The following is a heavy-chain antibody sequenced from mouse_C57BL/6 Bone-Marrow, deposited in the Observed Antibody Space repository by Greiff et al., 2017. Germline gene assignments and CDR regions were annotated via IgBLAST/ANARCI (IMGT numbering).Heavy chain of an antibody. V-gene: IGHV5-9-1*02. CDR2: ISSGGDYI. CDR1: GFTFSSYA. Sequence: EVKLMESGEGLVKPGGSLKLSCAASGFTFSSYAMSWVRQTPEKRLEWVAYISSGGDYIYYADTVKGRFTISRDNARNTLYLQMSSLKSEDTAMYYCTRGGSGAWFAYWGQGTLVTVSA. J-gene: IGHJ3*01. D-gene: IGHD1-1*01. CDR3: TRGGSGAWFAY.